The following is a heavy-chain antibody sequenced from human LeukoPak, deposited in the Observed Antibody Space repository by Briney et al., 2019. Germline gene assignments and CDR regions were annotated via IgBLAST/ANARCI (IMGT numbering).Heavy chain of an antibody. CDR1: GYTFTSYD. D-gene: IGHD3-10*01. Sequence: GASVKVSCKASGYTFTSYDINWVRQATGQGLEWMGWMNPNSGNTGYAQKFQGRVTMTRNTSISTAYMELSSLRSEDTAVYYCARRPMGSGKNWFDPWGQGTLVTVYS. CDR2: MNPNSGNT. V-gene: IGHV1-8*01. J-gene: IGHJ5*02. CDR3: ARRPMGSGKNWFDP.